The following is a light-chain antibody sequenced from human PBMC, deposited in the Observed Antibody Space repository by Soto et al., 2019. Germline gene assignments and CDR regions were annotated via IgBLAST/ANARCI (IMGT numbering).Light chain of an antibody. CDR3: NSFRVSHLYV. J-gene: IGLJ1*01. CDR2: EVT. Sequence: QSVLSQPASVSGSPGQTITISCTGTSTDVGGYNAVSWYQHHPGEAPKLIIYEVTHRPSGVSDRFSASKSGNTASLTISGLQAEDEADYYCNSFRVSHLYVFGTGTKVTVL. V-gene: IGLV2-14*01. CDR1: STDVGGYNA.